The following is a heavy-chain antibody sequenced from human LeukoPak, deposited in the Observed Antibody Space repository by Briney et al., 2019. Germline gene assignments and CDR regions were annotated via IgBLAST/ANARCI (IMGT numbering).Heavy chain of an antibody. D-gene: IGHD3-3*01. V-gene: IGHV4-59*08. CDR1: GGSISSYY. CDR2: IYYSGST. J-gene: IGHJ4*02. CDR3: ARFNYDFWSGSLYYFDY. Sequence: NPSETLSLTCTVSGGSISSYYWSWIRQPPGKGLEWIGYIYYSGSTNYNPSLKSRVTISVDTSKNQFSLKLSSVTAADTAVYYCARFNYDFWSGSLYYFDYWGQGTLVTVSS.